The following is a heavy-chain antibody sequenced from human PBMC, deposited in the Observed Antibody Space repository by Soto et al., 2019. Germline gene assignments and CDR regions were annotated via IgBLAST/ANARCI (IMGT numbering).Heavy chain of an antibody. CDR2: INQDGSDI. CDR3: ARGPF. CDR1: GFTFGNHW. V-gene: IGHV3-7*01. Sequence: GGSLRLSCEASGFTFGNHWMSWVRQAPGKGLEGVANINQDGSDIYYMDSVKGRFTISRDNAKSSLYLQVKSLKVDDTAVYYCARGPFWGQGTPVTVSS. J-gene: IGHJ4*02.